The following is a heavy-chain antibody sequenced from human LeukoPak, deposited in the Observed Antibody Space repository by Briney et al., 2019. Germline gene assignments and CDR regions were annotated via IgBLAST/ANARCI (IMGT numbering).Heavy chain of an antibody. V-gene: IGHV4-61*01. D-gene: IGHD3-22*01. Sequence: SETLSLTCTVSGGSVSSGSYYWSWIRQPPGKGLEWIGDIYYSGSIKYNPSLKSRVTMSVDTSKNQFSLKLSSVTAADTAIYYCARENPSGYYNRPIDYWGQGTLVTVSS. CDR2: IYYSGSI. CDR1: GGSVSSGSYY. J-gene: IGHJ4*02. CDR3: ARENPSGYYNRPIDY.